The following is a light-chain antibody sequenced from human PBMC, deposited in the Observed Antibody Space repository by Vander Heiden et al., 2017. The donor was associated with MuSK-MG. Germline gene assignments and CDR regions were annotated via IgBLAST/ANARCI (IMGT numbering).Light chain of an antibody. V-gene: IGKV1-8*01. CDR1: QGISSY. J-gene: IGKJ2*01. CDR3: QQDYSYPYT. Sequence: AIRMTQSPSSFSASTGDRVTITCRASQGISSYLAWYQQKPGKAPKLLIYAASTLQSGVPSRFSGSGSGTDFTLTIICLQSADFATYYCQQDYSYPYTFGQGTKMEIK. CDR2: AAS.